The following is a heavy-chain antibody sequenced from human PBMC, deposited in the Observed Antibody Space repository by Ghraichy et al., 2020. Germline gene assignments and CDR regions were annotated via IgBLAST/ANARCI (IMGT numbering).Heavy chain of an antibody. CDR2: INSDGSST. V-gene: IGHV3-74*01. Sequence: GGSLRLSCAASGFTFSSYWMHWVRQAPGKGLVWVSRINSDGSSTSYADSVKGRFTISRDNAKNTLYLQMNSLRAEDTAVYYCARDGRYCSSTSCSNAFDYWGQGTLVTVSS. D-gene: IGHD2-2*01. J-gene: IGHJ4*02. CDR1: GFTFSSYW. CDR3: ARDGRYCSSTSCSNAFDY.